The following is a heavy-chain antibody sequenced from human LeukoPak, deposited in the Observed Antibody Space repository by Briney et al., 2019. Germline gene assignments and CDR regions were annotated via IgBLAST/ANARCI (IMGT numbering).Heavy chain of an antibody. J-gene: IGHJ4*02. CDR3: ARSHGGNSFDN. CDR2: IDPNSGAT. V-gene: IGHV1-2*02. D-gene: IGHD3-10*01. Sequence: ASVKVSCKASGYTFTGYYLHWMRQAPGQGPESMGWIDPNSGATNYEQRFQGRVSLTRETSISTAYMELTSLRPDDTAVYYCARSHGGNSFDNWGQGTLVTVSS. CDR1: GYTFTGYY.